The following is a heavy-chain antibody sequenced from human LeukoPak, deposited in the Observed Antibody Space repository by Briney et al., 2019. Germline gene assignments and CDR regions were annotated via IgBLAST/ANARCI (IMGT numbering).Heavy chain of an antibody. V-gene: IGHV4-4*07. CDR2: IYTSGST. CDR3: ARGSREMATIFDS. D-gene: IGHD5-24*01. J-gene: IGHJ4*02. Sequence: KPSETLSLTCSVSGGSISSYYWSWVRQPAGKGLEWIGRIYTSGSTDYNPSLKTRVTMSVDTSKNQFSLKLSSVTAADTAVYFCARGSREMATIFDSWGQGTLVTVS. CDR1: GGSISSYY.